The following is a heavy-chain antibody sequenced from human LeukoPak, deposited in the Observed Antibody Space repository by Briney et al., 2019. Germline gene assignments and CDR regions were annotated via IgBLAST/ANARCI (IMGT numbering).Heavy chain of an antibody. V-gene: IGHV3-23*01. CDR1: GFTFSSYA. CDR3: ARDAKVVPAAMDDY. J-gene: IGHJ4*02. D-gene: IGHD2-2*01. Sequence: GGSLRLSCAASGFTFSSYAMSWVRQAPGKGLEWVSAISGSGGSTYYADSVKGRFTISRDNSKNTLYLQMNSLRAEDTAVYYCARDAKVVPAAMDDYWGQGTLVTVSS. CDR2: ISGSGGST.